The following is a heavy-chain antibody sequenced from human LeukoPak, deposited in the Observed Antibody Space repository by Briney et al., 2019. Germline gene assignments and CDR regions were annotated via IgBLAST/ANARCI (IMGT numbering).Heavy chain of an antibody. J-gene: IGHJ1*01. Sequence: ASVKVSCKASGGTFSSYAISWVRQAPGQGLEWMGWISAYNGHTNYAQKLQGRVTMTTDTSTSTAYMELRRLRPDDTAVYYCARGDCSSDTCYLPEYFQHWGQGTLVTVSS. V-gene: IGHV1-18*01. CDR3: ARGDCSSDTCYLPEYFQH. D-gene: IGHD2-15*01. CDR2: ISAYNGHT. CDR1: GGTFSSYA.